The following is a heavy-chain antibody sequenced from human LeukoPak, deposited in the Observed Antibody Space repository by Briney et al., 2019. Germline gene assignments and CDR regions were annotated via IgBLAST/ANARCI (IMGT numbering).Heavy chain of an antibody. CDR1: GYSISSGYY. D-gene: IGHD5-24*01. J-gene: IGHJ4*02. CDR3: SVEMATIEGSYFDY. Sequence: SQTLSLTCTVSGYSISSGYYWGWIRQPPGKGLEWIGSIYHSGSTYYNPSLKSRVTISVDTSKNQFSLKLSSVTAADTAVYYCSVEMATIEGSYFDYWGQGTLVTVSS. V-gene: IGHV4-38-2*02. CDR2: IYHSGST.